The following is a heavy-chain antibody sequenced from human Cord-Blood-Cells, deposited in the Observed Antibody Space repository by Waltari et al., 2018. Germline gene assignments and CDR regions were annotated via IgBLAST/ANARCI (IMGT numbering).Heavy chain of an antibody. CDR3: ARQILGYCSSTSCYVDAFDI. Sequence: QLQLQESGPGLVKPSETLSLTCTVPGGSISSSSYYWGWIRQPPGKGLECIGSIYYSGSTYYNPSLKSRVTISVDTSKNQFSLKLSSVTAADTAVYYCARQILGYCSSTSCYVDAFDIWGQGTMVTVSS. V-gene: IGHV4-39*01. J-gene: IGHJ3*02. CDR1: GGSISSSSYY. D-gene: IGHD2-2*01. CDR2: IYYSGST.